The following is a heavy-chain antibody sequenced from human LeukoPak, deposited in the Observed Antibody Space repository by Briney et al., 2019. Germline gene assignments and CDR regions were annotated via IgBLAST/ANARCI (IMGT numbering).Heavy chain of an antibody. J-gene: IGHJ4*02. Sequence: GASLRLSCAASGFTFSSYAMSWVRQAPGKGLEWVSAISGSGGSTYYADSVKGRFTISRDDAKNSLFLQMNSLRAEDTAVYYCATADLTGYYGGDYWGQGTLVTVSS. D-gene: IGHD3-9*01. CDR2: ISGSGGST. CDR3: ATADLTGYYGGDY. V-gene: IGHV3-23*01. CDR1: GFTFSSYA.